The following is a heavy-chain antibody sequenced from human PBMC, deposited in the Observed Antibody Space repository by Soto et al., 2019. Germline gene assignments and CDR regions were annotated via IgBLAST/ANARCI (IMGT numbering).Heavy chain of an antibody. D-gene: IGHD5-18*01. Sequence: EVQLLDSGGGLVQPGGSLRLSCAAYGFTFSSSAMSWVRQAPGKGLEWVSAVSGSGGTTYDADSVRGRFTISRDNAKNTLYRQMNCLRAEYTAIYFGARCTVDTIVTRGWCHYLDPWGQGTLVTVSS. CDR3: ARCTVDTIVTRGWCHYLDP. J-gene: IGHJ5*02. V-gene: IGHV3-23*01. CDR2: VSGSGGTT. CDR1: GFTFSSSA.